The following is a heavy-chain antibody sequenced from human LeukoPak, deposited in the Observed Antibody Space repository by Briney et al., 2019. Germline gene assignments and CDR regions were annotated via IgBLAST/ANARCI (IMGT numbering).Heavy chain of an antibody. CDR2: INHSGST. CDR1: GGSFSGYY. Sequence: SETLSLTCAVYGGSFSGYYWSWIRQPPGKGLEWIGEINHSGSTNYNPSLKSRVTISVDTSKNQFSLKLSSVTAADTAVYYCARGWAAARRHFDYWGQGTLVTVSS. J-gene: IGHJ4*02. V-gene: IGHV4-34*01. CDR3: ARGWAAARRHFDY. D-gene: IGHD6-13*01.